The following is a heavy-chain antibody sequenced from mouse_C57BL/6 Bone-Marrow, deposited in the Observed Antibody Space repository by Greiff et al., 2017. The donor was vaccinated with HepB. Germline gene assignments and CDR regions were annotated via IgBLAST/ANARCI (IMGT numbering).Heavy chain of an antibody. CDR1: GYTFTEYT. CDR2: FYPGSGSI. CDR3: ARHETVLHSNSWFAY. J-gene: IGHJ3*01. V-gene: IGHV1-62-2*01. D-gene: IGHD2-5*01. Sequence: QVHVKQSGAELVKPGASVKLSCKASGYTFTEYTIHWVKQRSGQGLEWIGWFYPGSGSIKYNEKFKDKATLTADKSSSTVYMELSRLTSEDSAVYFCARHETVLHSNSWFAYWGQGTLVTVSA.